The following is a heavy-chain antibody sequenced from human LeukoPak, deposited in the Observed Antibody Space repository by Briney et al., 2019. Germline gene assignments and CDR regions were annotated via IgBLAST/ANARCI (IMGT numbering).Heavy chain of an antibody. D-gene: IGHD3-16*01. J-gene: IGHJ4*02. Sequence: GGSLRLSCAVSGFTFSSYEMNWVRQAPGRGLEGVSYISSSGSTIYYADSVKGRFTISRDNARNSLYLQMNSLRAEDTAVYYCAREGMMITFGGPWGYFDYWGQGTLVTVSS. V-gene: IGHV3-48*03. CDR3: AREGMMITFGGPWGYFDY. CDR1: GFTFSSYE. CDR2: ISSSGSTI.